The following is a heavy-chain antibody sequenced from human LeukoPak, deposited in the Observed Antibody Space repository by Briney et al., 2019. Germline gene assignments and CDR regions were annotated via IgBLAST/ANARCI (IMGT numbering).Heavy chain of an antibody. CDR1: GFTFSSYA. J-gene: IGHJ4*02. D-gene: IGHD1-26*01. Sequence: GGSLRLSCAASGFTFSSYAMSWVREAPGKGLEWVSAISGSGGSPYYADSVKGRFTISRDNSKNTLYLQMNSLRAEDTAVYYCAKLQIVGATKDYFDYWGQGTLVTVSS. V-gene: IGHV3-23*01. CDR3: AKLQIVGATKDYFDY. CDR2: ISGSGGSP.